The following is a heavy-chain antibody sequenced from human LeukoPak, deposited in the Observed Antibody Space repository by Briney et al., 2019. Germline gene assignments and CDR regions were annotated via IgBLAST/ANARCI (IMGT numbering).Heavy chain of an antibody. J-gene: IGHJ4*02. CDR2: IYSGGGT. D-gene: IGHD5-24*01. CDR1: GWIDSTKY. V-gene: IGHV3-53*01. Sequence: GGSLRLSCASSGWIDSTKYMPWVRQAPWKGLEWVSVIYSGGGTYYADSVKGRFTISRDNSKNTLYLQMNNLRAEDTAVYYCASGEMATVTLDYWGQGTLVVVSS. CDR3: ASGEMATVTLDY.